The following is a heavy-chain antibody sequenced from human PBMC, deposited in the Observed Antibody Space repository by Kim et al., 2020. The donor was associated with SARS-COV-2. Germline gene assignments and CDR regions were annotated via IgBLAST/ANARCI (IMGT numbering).Heavy chain of an antibody. V-gene: IGHV1-46*01. D-gene: IGHD3-10*01. CDR2: INPSGGST. J-gene: IGHJ5*02. CDR1: GYTFTSYY. CDR3: ARAITMVRGVIKGWFDP. Sequence: ASVKVSCKASGYTFTSYYMHWVRQAPGLGLEWMGIINPSGGSTSYAQKFQGRVTMTRDTSTSTVYMELSSLRSEDTAVYYCARAITMVRGVIKGWFDPWGQGTLVTVSS.